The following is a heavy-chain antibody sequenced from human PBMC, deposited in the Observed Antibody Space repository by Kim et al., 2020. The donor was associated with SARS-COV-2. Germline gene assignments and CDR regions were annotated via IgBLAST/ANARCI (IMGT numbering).Heavy chain of an antibody. V-gene: IGHV3-33*01. Sequence: GGSLRLSCAASGFTFSSYGMHWVRQAPGKGLEWVAVIWYDGSNKYYADSVKGRFTISRDNSKNTLYLQMNSLRAEDTAVYYCARDLFDVGWGFDYWGQGTLVTVSS. CDR3: ARDLFDVGWGFDY. D-gene: IGHD3-16*01. J-gene: IGHJ4*02. CDR2: IWYDGSNK. CDR1: GFTFSSYG.